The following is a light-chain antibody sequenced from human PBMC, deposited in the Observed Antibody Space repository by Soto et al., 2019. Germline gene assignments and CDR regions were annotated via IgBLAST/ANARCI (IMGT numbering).Light chain of an antibody. CDR2: EGS. CDR1: SSDVGSYNL. CDR3: CSYAGSSTLV. Sequence: QSALTQPASVSGSPGQSMTISCTGTSSDVGSYNLVSWYQQHPDKAPKLMVYEGSKRPSGGSNRLSGSKSGNTASLTISGLQADDEADYYCCSYAGSSTLVFGGGTKLTVL. V-gene: IGLV2-23*01. J-gene: IGLJ2*01.